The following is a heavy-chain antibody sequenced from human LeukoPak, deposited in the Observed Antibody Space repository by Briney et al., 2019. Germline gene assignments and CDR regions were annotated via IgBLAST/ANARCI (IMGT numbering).Heavy chain of an antibody. V-gene: IGHV4-61*02. CDR3: ARWDYYGSGSYYY. CDR2: IYTSGST. CDR1: GGSISSGTYY. D-gene: IGHD3-10*01. Sequence: PSQTLSLTCTVSGGSISSGTYYWSWIRQPAGKGLEWIGRIYTSGSTNYNPSLKSRVTISVDRSKNQFSLKLSSVTAADTAVYYCARWDYYGSGSYYYWGQGTLVTVSS. J-gene: IGHJ4*02.